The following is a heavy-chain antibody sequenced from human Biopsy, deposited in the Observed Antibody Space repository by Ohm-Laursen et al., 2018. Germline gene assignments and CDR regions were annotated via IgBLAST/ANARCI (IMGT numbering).Heavy chain of an antibody. V-gene: IGHV3-74*01. J-gene: IGHJ6*02. D-gene: IGHD6-13*01. Sequence: SLRLSCSASGFSLSDYWIHWVRQSPGKGLEWVSRINSDGSNTRYVDSVKGRFTISRDNAENTLYLQMNSLRAEDTAVYYCATGRWAPPTNFYYSGMDVWGQGTTVTVSS. CDR1: GFSLSDYW. CDR2: INSDGSNT. CDR3: ATGRWAPPTNFYYSGMDV.